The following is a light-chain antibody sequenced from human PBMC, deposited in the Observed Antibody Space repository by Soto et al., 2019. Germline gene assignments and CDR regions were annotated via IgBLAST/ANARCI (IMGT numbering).Light chain of an antibody. J-gene: IGKJ1*01. CDR1: QNIYNS. CDR3: QQYYSTPQT. Sequence: DIPMTQPPCSLCSSLGEILTITFRTSQNIYNSLNWYQQKAGRAPAVLIYGASNLQGGVPDRFSGSGSGTDFTLTISSLQAEDVAVYYCQQYYSTPQTFGQGTKVDI. CDR2: GAS. V-gene: IGKV1-39*01.